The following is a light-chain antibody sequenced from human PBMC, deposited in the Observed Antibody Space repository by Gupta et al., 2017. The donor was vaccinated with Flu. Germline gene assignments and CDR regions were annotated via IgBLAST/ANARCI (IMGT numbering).Light chain of an antibody. Sequence: TICCWRSSTNSANNYVHWYQQLPGTAPRLLIYENNKRPSGIPDRFSGTKSGTLATLAITGLQTGDEADYYCGTWDSSLRAAVFGGGTNLTVL. CDR3: GTWDSSLRAAV. V-gene: IGLV1-51*02. CDR2: ENN. CDR1: STNSANNY. J-gene: IGLJ2*01.